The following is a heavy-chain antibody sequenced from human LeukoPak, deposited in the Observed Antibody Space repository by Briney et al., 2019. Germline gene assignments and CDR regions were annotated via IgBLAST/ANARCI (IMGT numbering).Heavy chain of an antibody. CDR1: GYTFTGYY. D-gene: IGHD3-16*01. Sequence: ASVKVSCKVSGYTFTGYYMHWVRQAPGQGLEWMGWINPNSGGTNYAQKFQGRVTMTRDTSISTAYMELSRLRSDDTAVYNCARDRSQVGVLFDYWGQGTLVTVSS. V-gene: IGHV1-2*02. J-gene: IGHJ4*02. CDR2: INPNSGGT. CDR3: ARDRSQVGVLFDY.